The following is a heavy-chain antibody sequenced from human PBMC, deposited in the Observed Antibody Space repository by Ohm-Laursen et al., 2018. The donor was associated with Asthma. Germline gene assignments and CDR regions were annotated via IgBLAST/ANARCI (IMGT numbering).Heavy chain of an antibody. J-gene: IGHJ4*02. CDR1: GFTFSSYG. D-gene: IGHD6-19*01. CDR3: AKGRIAVSVEIDY. Sequence: SLRLSCAASGFTFSSYGMHWVRQAPGKGLEWVAVISYDGSNKYYADSVKGRFTISRDNSKNTLYLQMDSLRAEDTAVYYCAKGRIAVSVEIDYWGQGTLVTVSS. V-gene: IGHV3-30*18. CDR2: ISYDGSNK.